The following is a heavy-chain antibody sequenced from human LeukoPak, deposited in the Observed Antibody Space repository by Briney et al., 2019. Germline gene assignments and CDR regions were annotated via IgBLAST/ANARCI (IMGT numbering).Heavy chain of an antibody. CDR2: IWYDGSNK. D-gene: IGHD3-22*01. CDR1: GFTFSSYG. J-gene: IGHJ4*02. CDR3: ARDPTAYYDSSGYYLNTIDY. V-gene: IGHV3-33*01. Sequence: GGSLRLSCAASGFTFSSYGMHWVRQAPGKGLEWVAVIWYDGSNKYYADSVKGRFTISRDNSKKTLYLQMNSLRAEDTAVYYCARDPTAYYDSSGYYLNTIDYSGQGTLVTVSS.